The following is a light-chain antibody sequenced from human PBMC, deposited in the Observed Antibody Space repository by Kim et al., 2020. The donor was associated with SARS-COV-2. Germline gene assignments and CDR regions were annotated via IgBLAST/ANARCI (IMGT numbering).Light chain of an antibody. CDR2: KAS. CDR1: QSFNNR. Sequence: DIQMTQSPSTLSASIGDRVTITCRASQSFNNRLVWYQQKPGKAPKLLIYKASTLESGVPSRFSGSGSGTEFTLTISSLQPDDFATYYCQQYNSWTFGQGTKVDIK. V-gene: IGKV1-5*03. J-gene: IGKJ1*01. CDR3: QQYNSWT.